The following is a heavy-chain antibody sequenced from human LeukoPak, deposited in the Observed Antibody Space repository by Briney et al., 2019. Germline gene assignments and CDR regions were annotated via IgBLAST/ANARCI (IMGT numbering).Heavy chain of an antibody. V-gene: IGHV4-59*12. D-gene: IGHD6-13*01. Sequence: PSETLSLTCTVSGGSISSYYWSWIRQPPGKGLEWIGYIYYSGSTNYSPSLKSRLTISVDTSKNQFSLKLSSVTAADTAVYHCARTYGSSGLGYFDLWGRGTLVTVSS. J-gene: IGHJ2*01. CDR2: IYYSGST. CDR3: ARTYGSSGLGYFDL. CDR1: GGSISSYY.